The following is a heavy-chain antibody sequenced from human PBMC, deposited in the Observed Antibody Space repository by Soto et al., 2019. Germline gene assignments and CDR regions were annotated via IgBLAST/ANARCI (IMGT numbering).Heavy chain of an antibody. CDR2: IYHSGST. Sequence: SETLSLTCTVSGGSISSGGYSWSWIRQPPGKGLEWIGYIYHSGSTYYNPSLKSRVTISVDRSKNQFSLKLSSVTAADTAVYYCARDQGRGQRGMDVWGQGTTVTSP. D-gene: IGHD6-25*01. CDR1: GGSISSGGYS. V-gene: IGHV4-30-2*01. CDR3: ARDQGRGQRGMDV. J-gene: IGHJ6*02.